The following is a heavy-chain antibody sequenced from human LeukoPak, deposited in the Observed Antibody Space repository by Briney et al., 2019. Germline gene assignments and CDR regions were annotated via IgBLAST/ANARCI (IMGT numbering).Heavy chain of an antibody. Sequence: GGSLRLSCAASGFTFSSYSMNWVRQAPGKGLEWVSSISSSSSYIYYADSVKGRFTISRDNSKNTLYVQMNSLRDEDTAVYYCARGRNSFGYAVYFDYWGQGTLVTVSS. D-gene: IGHD5-18*01. V-gene: IGHV3-21*01. CDR1: GFTFSSYS. J-gene: IGHJ4*02. CDR2: ISSSSSYI. CDR3: ARGRNSFGYAVYFDY.